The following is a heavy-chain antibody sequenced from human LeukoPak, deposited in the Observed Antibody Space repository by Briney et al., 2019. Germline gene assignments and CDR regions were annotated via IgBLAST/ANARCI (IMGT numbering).Heavy chain of an antibody. CDR3: ARGFDDYDVLLGYEY. D-gene: IGHD3-9*01. J-gene: IGHJ4*02. V-gene: IGHV4-59*01. CDR2: IYSRGST. Sequence: PSETLSLTCTVSGGSINSYYWGWIRQTPGKGLEWIGYIYSRGSTNYNPSLKSRVTISVDTSKNQFSLKLTSVTAADTAVYYCARGFDDYDVLLGYEYWGQGILVTVSS. CDR1: GGSINSYY.